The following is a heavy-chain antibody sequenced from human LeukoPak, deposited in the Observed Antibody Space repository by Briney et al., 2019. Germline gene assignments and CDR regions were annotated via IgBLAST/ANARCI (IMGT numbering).Heavy chain of an antibody. CDR2: IRYDGSNK. Sequence: GGPLRLSCAASGFTFSSYGMHWVRQAPGKGLEWVAFIRYDGSNKYYADSVKGRFTISRDNSKNTLYLQMNSLRAEDTAVYYCARSYYYGSGSGGDWFDPWGQGTLVTVSS. D-gene: IGHD3-10*01. CDR1: GFTFSSYG. V-gene: IGHV3-30*02. CDR3: ARSYYYGSGSGGDWFDP. J-gene: IGHJ5*02.